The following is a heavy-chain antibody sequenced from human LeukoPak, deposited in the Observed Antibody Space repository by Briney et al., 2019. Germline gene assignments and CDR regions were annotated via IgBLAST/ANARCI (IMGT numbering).Heavy chain of an antibody. CDR1: GLTFSDYE. CDR3: IPPAAGLRRTISTEYFQH. D-gene: IGHD6-13*01. CDR2: ISSSGETI. V-gene: IGHV3-48*03. Sequence: GGSLRLSYAAAGLTFSDYEMYWVRQAPGKGLEWVSYISSSGETIYYADSVKGRFTISRDNANKSLYLRMSSLRVEDTAIYYCIPPAAGLRRTISTEYFQHWGQGALVTVSS. J-gene: IGHJ1*01.